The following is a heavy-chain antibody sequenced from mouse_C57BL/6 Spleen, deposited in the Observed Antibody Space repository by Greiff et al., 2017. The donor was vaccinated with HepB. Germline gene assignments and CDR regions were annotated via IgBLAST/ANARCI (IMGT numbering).Heavy chain of an antibody. D-gene: IGHD3-2*02. V-gene: IGHV10-3*01. CDR3: VRGGSSGYRSAAMDY. J-gene: IGHJ4*01. CDR1: GFTFNTYA. Sequence: EVQLVESGGGLVQPKGSLKLSCAASGFTFNTYAMHWVRQAPGKGLEWVARIRSKSSNYATYYADSVKDRFTISRDDSQSMLYLQMNNLKTEDTAMYYCVRGGSSGYRSAAMDYWGQGTSVTVSS. CDR2: IRSKSSNYAT.